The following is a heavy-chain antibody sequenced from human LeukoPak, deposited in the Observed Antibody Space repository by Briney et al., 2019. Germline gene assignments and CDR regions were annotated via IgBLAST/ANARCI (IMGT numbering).Heavy chain of an antibody. Sequence: PGGSLRLSCAASGFTFSSYWMHWVRQAPGKGQVWVSRINSDGSSTSYADSVKGRFTISRDNAKNTLYLQMNSLRAEDTAVYYCARYRGGNYYYYYMDVWGKGTTVTVSS. CDR3: ARYRGGNYYYYYMDV. CDR1: GFTFSSYW. D-gene: IGHD5-12*01. CDR2: INSDGSST. V-gene: IGHV3-74*01. J-gene: IGHJ6*03.